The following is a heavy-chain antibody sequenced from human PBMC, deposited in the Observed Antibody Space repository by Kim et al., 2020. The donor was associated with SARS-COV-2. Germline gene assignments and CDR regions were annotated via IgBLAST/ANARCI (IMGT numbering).Heavy chain of an antibody. Sequence: TNHNPSLTSRVNISVDTSKNQFSLKLSSVTAADTAVYYCARRAVADQLDYWGQGTLVTVSS. D-gene: IGHD6-19*01. J-gene: IGHJ4*02. CDR2: T. CDR3: ARRAVADQLDY. V-gene: IGHV4-4*09.